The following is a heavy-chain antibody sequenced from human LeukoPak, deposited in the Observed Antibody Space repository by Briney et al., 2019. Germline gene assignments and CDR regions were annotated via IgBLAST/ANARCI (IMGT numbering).Heavy chain of an antibody. CDR2: IYYSGST. CDR1: GGSISSYY. CDR3: ARGIIEAAVAGTYYYYMDV. J-gene: IGHJ6*03. D-gene: IGHD6-19*01. Sequence: PSETLSLTCTVSGGSISSYYWSWIRQPPGKGLEWIGYIYYSGSTNYNPSLKSRVTISVDTSKNQFSLKLSSVTAADTAVYYCARGIIEAAVAGTYYYYMDVWAKGPRSPSP. V-gene: IGHV4-59*01.